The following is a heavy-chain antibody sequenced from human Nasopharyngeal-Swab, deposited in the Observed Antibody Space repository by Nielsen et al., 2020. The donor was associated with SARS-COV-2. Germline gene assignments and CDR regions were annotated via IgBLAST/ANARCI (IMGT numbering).Heavy chain of an antibody. CDR2: ISTSSSYI. CDR1: GFTFSSYS. D-gene: IGHD3-10*01. V-gene: IGHV3-21*01. CDR3: ATCEVVRGVGP. J-gene: IGHJ5*02. Sequence: GESLKISCAASGFTFSSYSMNWVRQTPGKGLEWVSSISTSSSYIYYAGSVKGRFTISRDNAKNSLYLQMNSLRAEDTAVYYCATCEVVRGVGPWGQGTLVTVSS.